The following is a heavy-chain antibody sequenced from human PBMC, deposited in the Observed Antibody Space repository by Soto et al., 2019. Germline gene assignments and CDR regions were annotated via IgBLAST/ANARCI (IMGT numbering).Heavy chain of an antibody. Sequence: QVQLQASGPGLVRPSETLSLICSVSGASISDNYWSWIRQPAGKGLDCVGRVFSNGATTFNPSLRSRVSMSVDTSTNQFSLTLTYLTSADTAGYYCAKDLPPDARRAQPTAFDHGCQGTLVTVSS. D-gene: IGHD2-8*01. CDR2: VFSNGAT. CDR3: AKDLPPDARRAQPTAFDH. J-gene: IGHJ4*02. V-gene: IGHV4-4*07. CDR1: GASISDNY.